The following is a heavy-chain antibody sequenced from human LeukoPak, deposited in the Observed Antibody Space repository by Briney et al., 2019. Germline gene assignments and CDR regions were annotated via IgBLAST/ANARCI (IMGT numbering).Heavy chain of an antibody. J-gene: IGHJ5*02. Sequence: ETLSLTCAVSGGSISSSNWWSWVRQPPGKGLEWVSAISGSGGSTYYADSVKGRFTISRDNSKNTLYLQMNSLRAEDTAVYYCARVAYGNWFDPWGQGTLVTVSS. CDR1: GGSISSSN. CDR3: ARVAYGNWFDP. CDR2: ISGSGGST. D-gene: IGHD4-17*01. V-gene: IGHV3-23*01.